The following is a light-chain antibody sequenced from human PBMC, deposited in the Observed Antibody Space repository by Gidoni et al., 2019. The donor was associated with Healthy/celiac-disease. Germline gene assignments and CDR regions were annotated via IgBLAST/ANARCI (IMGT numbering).Light chain of an antibody. V-gene: IGLV2-8*01. CDR1: SSDVGGYNY. J-gene: IGLJ3*02. CDR3: SSYAGSNNWV. Sequence: QSALTQPPSPSGSPGQSVNISCTGTSSDVGGYNYVSWYQQHPGKAPKLMIYEVSKRPSGVPDRFSGSKSGNTASLPVSGLQAEDEADYYCSSYAGSNNWVFGGGTKLTVL. CDR2: EVS.